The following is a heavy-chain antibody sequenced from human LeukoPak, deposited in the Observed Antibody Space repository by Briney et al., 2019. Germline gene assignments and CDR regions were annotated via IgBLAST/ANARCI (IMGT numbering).Heavy chain of an antibody. CDR2: INHSGST. CDR3: ARDPRWLTFDY. Sequence: SETLSLTCAVYGGSFSGYYWSWIRQPPGKGLEWIGEINHSGSTNYNPSLKSRVTISVDTSKNQFSLKLSSVTAADTAVYYCARDPRWLTFDYWGQGTLVTVSS. J-gene: IGHJ4*02. V-gene: IGHV4-34*01. CDR1: GGSFSGYY. D-gene: IGHD4-23*01.